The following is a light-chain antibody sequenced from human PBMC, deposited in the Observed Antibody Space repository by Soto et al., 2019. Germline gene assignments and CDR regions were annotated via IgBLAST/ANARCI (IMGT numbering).Light chain of an antibody. Sequence: EIVMTQSPATLSVSPGERATLSCRASQSVSSNLAWYQQKPGQAPRLLIYGASTRATGIPARFSGSGSGTEITLTISSLHSEDFADYYCQQYNNWPSWTFGQGTKVHI. J-gene: IGKJ1*01. V-gene: IGKV3-15*01. CDR1: QSVSSN. CDR3: QQYNNWPSWT. CDR2: GAS.